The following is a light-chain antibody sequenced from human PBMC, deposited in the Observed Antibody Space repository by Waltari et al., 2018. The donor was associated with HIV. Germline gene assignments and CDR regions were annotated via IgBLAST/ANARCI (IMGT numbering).Light chain of an antibody. CDR2: QDN. V-gene: IGLV3-1*01. J-gene: IGLJ3*02. CDR1: TMGDKY. CDR3: QAWDSSTGGV. Sequence: SSEMTQPPSVSVSAGQTASLPGSGDTMGDKYASWYQQKPGQSPVLFLYQDNKRPSGIPERFSGSNSWNTATLTISGTQAMDEADYYCQAWDSSTGGVFGGGTKLTVL.